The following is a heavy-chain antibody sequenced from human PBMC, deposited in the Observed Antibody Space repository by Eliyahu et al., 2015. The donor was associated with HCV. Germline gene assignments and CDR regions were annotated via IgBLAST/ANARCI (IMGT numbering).Heavy chain of an antibody. V-gene: IGHV4-59*01. Sequence: QVQLQESGPGLVKPSETLSLTXTVXGGSISSYYWSWIRQPPGKGLEWIGYXYYSGXTNYNPXLKSRVTISVDTSKNQFSLKLSSVTAADTAVYYCARALDSSSWYFDYWGQGTLVTVSS. J-gene: IGHJ4*02. CDR1: GGSISSYY. CDR2: XYYSGXT. CDR3: ARALDSSSWYFDY. D-gene: IGHD6-13*01.